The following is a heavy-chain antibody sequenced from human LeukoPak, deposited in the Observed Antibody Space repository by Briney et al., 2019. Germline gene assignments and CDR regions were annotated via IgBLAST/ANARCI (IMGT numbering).Heavy chain of an antibody. D-gene: IGHD6-13*01. CDR2: ISNYHGNT. CDR3: ARDLPYSSSWESIDY. Sequence: ASVKVSCKASGYTFTSYGIIWGPQAPGQGLEWMGWISNYHGNTNYAQKIPGRVTMTTDTSTSTAYMELRSLSPDATAVYYCARDLPYSSSWESIDYWGQGTLVTVSS. CDR1: GYTFTSYG. J-gene: IGHJ4*02. V-gene: IGHV1-18*01.